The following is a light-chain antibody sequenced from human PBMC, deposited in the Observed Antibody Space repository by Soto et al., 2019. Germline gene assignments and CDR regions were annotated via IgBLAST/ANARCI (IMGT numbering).Light chain of an antibody. CDR3: ATWDDSLNGFYV. V-gene: IGLV1-47*01. CDR2: RNN. Sequence: QSVLTQPPSASGTPGQRVFISCSGSTSNIGSNYVYWYQQLPGTAPKLLIYRNNQRPSGVPDRFSGSKSGTSASLAISGLRSDDEADYFCATWDDSLNGFYVFGTGTKVTVL. J-gene: IGLJ1*01. CDR1: TSNIGSNY.